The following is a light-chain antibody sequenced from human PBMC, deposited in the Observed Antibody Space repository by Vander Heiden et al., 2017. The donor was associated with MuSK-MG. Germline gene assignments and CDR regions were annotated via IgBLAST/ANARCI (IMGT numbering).Light chain of an antibody. Sequence: EIVLTQSPATLSMSPGESATLSYRASQRVSSTSLAWCQQRPGKAPRLLIYDTSIRATGVPPRFSGSGSGTDFTLTISSLEPEDFAVYYCQQSDNWPYTFGQGTKLEIK. J-gene: IGKJ2*01. V-gene: IGKV3-11*01. CDR3: QQSDNWPYT. CDR2: DTS. CDR1: QRVSSTS.